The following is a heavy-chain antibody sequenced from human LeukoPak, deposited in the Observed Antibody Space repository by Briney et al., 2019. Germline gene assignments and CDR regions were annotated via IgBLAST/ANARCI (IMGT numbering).Heavy chain of an antibody. Sequence: SETLSLTCAVYGGSFSGYYWSWIRQPPGKGLEWIGEINHSGSTNYNPSLKSRVTISVDTSKNQFSLKLSSVTAADTAVYYCARERRDGYKVYFDYWGQGTLVTVSS. CDR2: INHSGST. CDR3: ARERRDGYKVYFDY. J-gene: IGHJ4*02. V-gene: IGHV4-34*01. CDR1: GGSFSGYY. D-gene: IGHD5-24*01.